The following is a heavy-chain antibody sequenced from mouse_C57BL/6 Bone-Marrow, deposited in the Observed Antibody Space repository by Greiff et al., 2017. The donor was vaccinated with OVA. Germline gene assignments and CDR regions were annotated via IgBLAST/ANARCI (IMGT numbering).Heavy chain of an antibody. V-gene: IGHV5-6*01. CDR2: ISSGGSYT. Sequence: EVKVVESGGDLVKPGGSLKLSCAASGFTFSSYGMSWVRQTPDKRLEWVATISSGGSYTYYPDSVKGRFTISRDNAKNTLYLQMSSLKSEDTAMYYCARHITTFAYWGQGTLVTVSA. CDR1: GFTFSSYG. CDR3: ARHITTFAY. J-gene: IGHJ3*01. D-gene: IGHD1-1*01.